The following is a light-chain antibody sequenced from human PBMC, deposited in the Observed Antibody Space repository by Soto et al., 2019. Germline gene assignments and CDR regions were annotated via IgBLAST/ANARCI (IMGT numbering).Light chain of an antibody. Sequence: DLQMTQSPSSLSASVGDRVTITCRASQSISSYLNWYQQKPGKAPKLLIYAASSLQSGVPSRFSGSGSGTDFTLTISSLQPEDFATYYCQQSYSTPPYTFGQGTKLDI. J-gene: IGKJ2*01. CDR2: AAS. V-gene: IGKV1-39*01. CDR1: QSISSY. CDR3: QQSYSTPPYT.